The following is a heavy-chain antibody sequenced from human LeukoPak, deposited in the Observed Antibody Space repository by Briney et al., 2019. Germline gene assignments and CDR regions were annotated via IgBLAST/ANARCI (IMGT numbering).Heavy chain of an antibody. D-gene: IGHD5-24*01. CDR2: INPSGGST. CDR3: ARDVRWLATFDY. J-gene: IGHJ4*02. CDR1: GYTFTSYY. V-gene: IGHV1-46*01. Sequence: ASVKVSCKASGYTFTSYYMHWVRQAPGQGLEWMGIINPSGGSTSYAQKFQGRVTMTRDMSTSTVYMELSSLRSEDTAVYYCARDVRWLATFDYWGQGTLVTVSS.